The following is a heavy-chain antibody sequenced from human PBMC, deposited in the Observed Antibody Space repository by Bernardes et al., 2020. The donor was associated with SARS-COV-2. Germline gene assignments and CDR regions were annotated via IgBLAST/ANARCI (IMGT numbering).Heavy chain of an antibody. CDR3: ATSTIFGVAPNWFDP. J-gene: IGHJ5*02. CDR2: FDPEDGET. CDR1: GYTLTELS. D-gene: IGHD3-3*01. Sequence: SVKVSGKVSGYTLTELSMHWVRQAPGKGLEWMGGFDPEDGETIYAQKFQGRVTMTEDTSTDTAYMELSSLRSEDTAVYYCATSTIFGVAPNWFDPWGQGTLVTVSS. V-gene: IGHV1-24*01.